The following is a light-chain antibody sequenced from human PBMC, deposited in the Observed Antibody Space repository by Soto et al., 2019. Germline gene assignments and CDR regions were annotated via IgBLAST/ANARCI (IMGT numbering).Light chain of an antibody. V-gene: IGKV1-12*01. CDR1: QGISSW. CDR3: HQANSFPS. J-gene: IGKJ5*01. CDR2: AAS. Sequence: DIQMTQSPSSVSASVGDRVTITCRASQGISSWLAWYQQKPGTAPKLLIYAASSLQSGVPSRFXXXXXXXDFTLTIGSLQPEDFATYCCHQANSFPSFGQGTRLEIK.